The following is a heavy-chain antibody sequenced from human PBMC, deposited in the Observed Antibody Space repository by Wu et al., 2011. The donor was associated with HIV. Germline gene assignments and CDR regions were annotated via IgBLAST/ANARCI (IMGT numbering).Heavy chain of an antibody. V-gene: IGHV1-46*01. CDR3: ARPYCSGGNCLGFDF. CDR1: GHTFTSAH. J-gene: IGHJ4*02. Sequence: CKSSGHTFTSAHMHWARQALDKAQWMGIXNPSGGNTNYAQKFQGRVTLTRDTSKSTVYMELSSLTSDDTAVYYCARPYCSGGNCLGFDFWGQGTLVTVSS. D-gene: IGHD2-15*01. CDR2: XNPSGGNT.